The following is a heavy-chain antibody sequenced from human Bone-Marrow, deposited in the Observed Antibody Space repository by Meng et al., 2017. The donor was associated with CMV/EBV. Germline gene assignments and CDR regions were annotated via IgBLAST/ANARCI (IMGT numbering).Heavy chain of an antibody. CDR1: GFCLSTSDVG. CDR2: IFWDDDK. J-gene: IGHJ5*02. CDR3: AHSVSRGRLDT. Sequence: CTFSGFCLSTSDVGVGWIRQPPGKALEWLALIFWDDDKRYSSSLKSRLTITKDTSKNQVVLTMTNMDPVDTATYYCAHSVSRGRLDTWGQGTLVTVSS. V-gene: IGHV2-5*02. D-gene: IGHD5/OR15-5a*01.